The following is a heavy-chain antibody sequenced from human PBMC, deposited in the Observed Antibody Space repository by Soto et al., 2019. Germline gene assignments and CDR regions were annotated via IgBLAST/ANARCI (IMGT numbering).Heavy chain of an antibody. Sequence: QVQLVQSGAEVKKPGSSVKVSCTASGGTFSSYTISWVRQAPGQGLEWMGRIIPILGIANYAQKFQGRVTITADKSTSTAYMELSSLRSEDTAVYYCASNIAAARYYYYYMDVWGKGTTVTVSS. D-gene: IGHD6-13*01. CDR2: IIPILGIA. CDR3: ASNIAAARYYYYYMDV. J-gene: IGHJ6*03. V-gene: IGHV1-69*02. CDR1: GGTFSSYT.